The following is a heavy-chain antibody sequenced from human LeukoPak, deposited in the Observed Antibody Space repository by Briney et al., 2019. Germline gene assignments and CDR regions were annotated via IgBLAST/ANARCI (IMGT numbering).Heavy chain of an antibody. J-gene: IGHJ3*02. V-gene: IGHV1-8*03. Sequence: ASVKVSCKASGYTFTGYYMHWVRQAPGQGLEWMGRINPNSGNTGYAQKFQGRVTITRNTSISTAYMELSSLRSEDTAVYYCARGFSAANDAFDIWGQGTMVTASS. CDR1: GYTFTGYY. CDR3: ARGFSAANDAFDI. CDR2: INPNSGNT. D-gene: IGHD2-2*01.